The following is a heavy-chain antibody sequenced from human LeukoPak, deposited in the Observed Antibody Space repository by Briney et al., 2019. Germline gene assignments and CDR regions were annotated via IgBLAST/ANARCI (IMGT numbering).Heavy chain of an antibody. D-gene: IGHD3-22*01. CDR3: ASARAPYYYDSSGYNSGAFDI. CDR1: GYTFTSYY. V-gene: IGHV1-2*02. CDR2: INSYSGGT. Sequence: ASVTVSCKATGYTFTSYYMHWVRQATGLGLEWMGWINSYSGGTNYVQKFQGRVTMTRDTSIRKAHMALRRVRYDDTAVYYSASARAPYYYDSSGYNSGAFDIWGQGTMVTVSS. J-gene: IGHJ3*02.